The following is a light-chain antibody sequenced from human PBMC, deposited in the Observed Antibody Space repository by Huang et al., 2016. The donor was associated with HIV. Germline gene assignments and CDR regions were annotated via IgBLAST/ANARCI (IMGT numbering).Light chain of an antibody. CDR1: QSIGTY. J-gene: IGKJ3*01. V-gene: IGKV1-39*01. CDR2: TSS. Sequence: DVHMTQTPSSLSASVGDRVTIPCRARQSIGTYLNWYQQSPGQAPKLLIYTSSTLHTGVPSRFSGSGSGTDFTLTISSLQPEDFATYYCQESFSPPFTFGPGTKVDVK. CDR3: QESFSPPFT.